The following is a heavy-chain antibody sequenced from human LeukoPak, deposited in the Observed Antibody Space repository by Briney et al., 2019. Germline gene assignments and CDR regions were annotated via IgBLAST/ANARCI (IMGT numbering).Heavy chain of an antibody. V-gene: IGHV1-18*01. CDR1: GYTFTSYG. CDR3: AREGEVDTAMVYFDY. CDR2: ISAYNGNT. Sequence: GASVKVSCKASGYTFTSYGISWVRQAPGQGLEWMGWISAYNGNTNYAQKLQGRVTMTTDTSTSTAYMELRSLRSDDTAVYYCAREGEVDTAMVYFDYWGQGTLVTVSS. J-gene: IGHJ4*02. D-gene: IGHD5-18*01.